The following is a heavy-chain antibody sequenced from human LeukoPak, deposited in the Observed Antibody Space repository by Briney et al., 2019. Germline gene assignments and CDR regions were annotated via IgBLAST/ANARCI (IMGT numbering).Heavy chain of an antibody. Sequence: PSEALSLTCAVNAGSFTRYYWSWIRQPPGKGLEWIGEIDHTGSISYNPSLRSRVTISVDTFKNQFSLNLRSVTAADRAIYYCARGGYGPGSHYLYWGQGTLVTVSS. V-gene: IGHV4-34*01. CDR2: IDHTGSI. J-gene: IGHJ4*02. CDR1: AGSFTRYY. CDR3: ARGGYGPGSHYLY. D-gene: IGHD3-10*01.